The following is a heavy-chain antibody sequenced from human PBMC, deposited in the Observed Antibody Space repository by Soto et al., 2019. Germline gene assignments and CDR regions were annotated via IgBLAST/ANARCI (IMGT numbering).Heavy chain of an antibody. D-gene: IGHD1-20*01. CDR2: IYVTWAV. V-gene: IGHV4-31*03. CDR1: VAALNSGDYY. J-gene: IGHJ5*02. CDR3: ARLTIATNNCKRFEP. Sequence: PSETLSLTCSVSVAALNSGDYYWSWIRQVPGKGLEGIGHIYVTWAVDYNPSLRDRITLSQDTSERQFSLNLRLVTAADTAVYYCARLTIATNNCKRFEPWGPGTLVTVSS.